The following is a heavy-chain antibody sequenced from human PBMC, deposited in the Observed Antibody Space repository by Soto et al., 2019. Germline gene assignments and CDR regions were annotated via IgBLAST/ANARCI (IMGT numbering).Heavy chain of an antibody. V-gene: IGHV4-59*01. Sequence: SETLSLTCTVSGGSISSYYWSWIRQPPGKGLEWIGYIYYSGSTNYNPSLKSRVTISVDTSKNQFSLKLSSVTAADTAVYYCARDRKLNYSNYYYYYYYMDVWGKGTTVTVSS. CDR1: GGSISSYY. CDR3: ARDRKLNYSNYYYYYYYMDV. CDR2: IYYSGST. J-gene: IGHJ6*03. D-gene: IGHD4-4*01.